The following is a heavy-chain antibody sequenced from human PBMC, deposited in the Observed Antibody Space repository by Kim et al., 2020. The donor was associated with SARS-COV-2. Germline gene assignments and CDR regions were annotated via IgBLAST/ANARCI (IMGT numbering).Heavy chain of an antibody. D-gene: IGHD7-27*01. CDR3: ASRYPLTGSHYYYGMDV. CDR2: INPSGGST. Sequence: ASVKVSCKASGYTFTSYYMHWVRQAPGQGLEWMGIINPSGGSTSYAQKFQGRVTMTRDTSTSTVYMELSSLRSEDTAVYYCASRYPLTGSHYYYGMDVWGQGTTVTVSS. CDR1: GYTFTSYY. V-gene: IGHV1-46*01. J-gene: IGHJ6*02.